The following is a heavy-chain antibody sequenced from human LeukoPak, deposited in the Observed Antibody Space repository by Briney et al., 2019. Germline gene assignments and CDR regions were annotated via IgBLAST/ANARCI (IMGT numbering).Heavy chain of an antibody. CDR3: ASCRDWGDFDY. J-gene: IGHJ4*02. V-gene: IGHV1-69*02. CDR1: GYTFTGYY. CDR2: IIPTLGIA. D-gene: IGHD7-27*01. Sequence: VASVKVSCKASGYTFTGYYMHWVRQAPGQGLEWMGRIIPTLGIANYAQKFQGRVTITADKSTSTAYMELSSLRSEDTAVYYCASCRDWGDFDYWGQGTLVTVSS.